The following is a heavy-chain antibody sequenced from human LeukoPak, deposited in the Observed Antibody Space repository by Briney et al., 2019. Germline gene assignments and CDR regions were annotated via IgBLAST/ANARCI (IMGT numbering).Heavy chain of an antibody. CDR1: GFTFSSYS. Sequence: GQSLTLSCAASGFTFSSYSMTWVRKAPGQGLEWGSATSISRSYITYADPVKGRFTNYRDDPKNSLSLQMTRLRAEDTAVNYCARGHDYGDHNDYGGEGTLVTVSS. CDR2: TSISRSYI. CDR3: ARGHDYGDHNDY. J-gene: IGHJ4*02. D-gene: IGHD4-17*01. V-gene: IGHV3-21*01.